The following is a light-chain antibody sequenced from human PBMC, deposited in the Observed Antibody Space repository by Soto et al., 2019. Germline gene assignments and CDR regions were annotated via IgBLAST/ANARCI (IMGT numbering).Light chain of an antibody. V-gene: IGKV3-20*01. J-gene: IGKJ2*02. CDR3: QQYGSSPSCT. CDR1: QSVRSSY. CDR2: GAS. Sequence: EIVLTQSPGTLSLSPGERATLSCRASQSVRSSYLAWYQQKPGQAPRLLIYGASSRASGIPYWFSGSGSGTDFSLTISRLVPEDFVVYYCQQYGSSPSCTFGQGTKLEIK.